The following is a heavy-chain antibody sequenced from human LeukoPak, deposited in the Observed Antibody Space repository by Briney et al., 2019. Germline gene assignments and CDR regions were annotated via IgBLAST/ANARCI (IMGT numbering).Heavy chain of an antibody. D-gene: IGHD3-22*01. Sequence: SETLSLTCTVSGGSISSYYWSWLPQPPGKGLEWIGYIYYSGSTNYNPSLKSRVTISVDTSKNQFSLKLSSVTAADTAVYYCARGSDSSVEYWGQGTLVTVSS. CDR1: GGSISSYY. J-gene: IGHJ4*02. V-gene: IGHV4-59*01. CDR2: IYYSGST. CDR3: ARGSDSSVEY.